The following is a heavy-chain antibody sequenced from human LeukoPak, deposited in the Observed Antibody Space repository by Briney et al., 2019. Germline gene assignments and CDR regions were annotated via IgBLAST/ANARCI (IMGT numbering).Heavy chain of an antibody. D-gene: IGHD2-21*02. Sequence: PSETLSLTCAVYGGSFSGYYWSWIRQPPGKGLEWIGEINHSGSTNYNPSLKSRVTMSVDTSKNQFSLKLSSVTAADTAVYYCARGQVTAKFALFDYWGQGTPVTVSS. CDR3: ARGQVTAKFALFDY. J-gene: IGHJ4*02. V-gene: IGHV4-34*01. CDR1: GGSFSGYY. CDR2: INHSGST.